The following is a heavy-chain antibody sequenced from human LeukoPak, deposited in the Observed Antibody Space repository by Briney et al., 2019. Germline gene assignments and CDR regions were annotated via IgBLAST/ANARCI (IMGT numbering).Heavy chain of an antibody. J-gene: IGHJ3*02. D-gene: IGHD4-23*01. CDR3: ARGLATVVIQPAFDI. Sequence: SETLSLTCAVYGGSFSGYYWSWIRQPPGKGLEWIGEINHSGSTNYNPSLKSRVTISVDTSKNQFSLKLSSVTAADTAVYYCARGLATVVIQPAFDIWGQGTMVTVSS. V-gene: IGHV4-34*01. CDR1: GGSFSGYY. CDR2: INHSGST.